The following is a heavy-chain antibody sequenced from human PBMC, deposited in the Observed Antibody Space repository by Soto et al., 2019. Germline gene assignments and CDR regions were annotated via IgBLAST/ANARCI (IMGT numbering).Heavy chain of an antibody. CDR1: GFTFSDYL. Sequence: EAQLLESGGNLVQPGGSLRLSCAASGFTFSDYLMSWVRRAPGKGLEWVSGLGGSGADTYYIVSVKGRFSVSRDNSKSTLYLQMNSLRAEDTAVYYCVKEDGVVLDGIHFRWVDSWGQGALVTVSS. CDR3: VKEDGVVLDGIHFRWVDS. CDR2: LGGSGADT. J-gene: IGHJ5*01. D-gene: IGHD3-3*01. V-gene: IGHV3-23*01.